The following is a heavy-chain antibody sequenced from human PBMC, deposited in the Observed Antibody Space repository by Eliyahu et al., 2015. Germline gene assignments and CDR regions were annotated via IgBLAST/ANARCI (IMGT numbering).Heavy chain of an antibody. CDR2: IKPGSGET. CDR1: AXTFXGYL. Sequence: QVQLLQSGTEVKKPGASVTLSCKTSAXTFXGYLVHWVRQAPGQGLERVGWIKPGSGETDYAQKFQGRVTVTRDTSTTTVYLELNSLGSEDTAIYYCAREGNGWYVDYFEHWGQGALVTVSS. CDR3: AREGNGWYVDYFEH. V-gene: IGHV1-2*02. D-gene: IGHD6-19*01. J-gene: IGHJ4*02.